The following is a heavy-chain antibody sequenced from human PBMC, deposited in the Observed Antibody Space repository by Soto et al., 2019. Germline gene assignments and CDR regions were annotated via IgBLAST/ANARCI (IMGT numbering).Heavy chain of an antibody. CDR2: ISSSGNSI. CDR3: ARRAEAGRSFDY. CDR1: VFTFSDYY. D-gene: IGHD6-13*01. V-gene: IGHV3-11*01. Sequence: WGSLRISCASSVFTFSDYYMTWIRQAPGKGLEWVSYISSSGNSIYYADSVRGRFTVSRDNAKNSLFLQMNSLRAEDTAVYYCARRAEAGRSFDYWGLGTMVTVSS. J-gene: IGHJ4*02.